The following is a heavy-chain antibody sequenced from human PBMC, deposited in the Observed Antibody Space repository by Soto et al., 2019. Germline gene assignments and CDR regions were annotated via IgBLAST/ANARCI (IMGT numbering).Heavy chain of an antibody. D-gene: IGHD2-15*01. CDR2: ISPFTGDT. CDR1: GYTFSNYG. CDR3: ARSCSGGSCHSAY. J-gene: IGHJ4*02. V-gene: IGHV1-18*04. Sequence: ASGKVSCEASGYTFSNYGINWGRQAPGQGLEWMGWISPFTGDTHYTQSLQGRVTMTTDTSTSTAYMELRSLRSADTAVYYCARSCSGGSCHSAYWGQGTLVTVSS.